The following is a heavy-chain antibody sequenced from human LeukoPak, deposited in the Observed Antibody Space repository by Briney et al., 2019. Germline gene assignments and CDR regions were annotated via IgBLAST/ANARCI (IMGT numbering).Heavy chain of an antibody. D-gene: IGHD2-15*01. V-gene: IGHV3-72*01. J-gene: IGHJ4*02. CDR3: ARAGCSGGSCFLDY. Sequence: GGSLRLSCEASGFTFSDHYMDWVRQAPGKGLEWVGRTRNKAHSYTTEYAASVKGRFTISRDDSKNSLYLQMNSLKTEDTAVYYCARAGCSGGSCFLDYWGQGTRVTVSS. CDR1: GFTFSDHY. CDR2: TRNKAHSYTT.